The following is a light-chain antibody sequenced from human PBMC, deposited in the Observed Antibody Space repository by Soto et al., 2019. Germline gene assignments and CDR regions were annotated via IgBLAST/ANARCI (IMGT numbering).Light chain of an antibody. CDR1: QAITKY. Sequence: IWMTQSRYSLSSSLGYRSTITCQAIQAITKYLNWYQQKPGKDPKLLIFDASNLETGVTSRFSGSGSGTDFTLTISSMQPEDIATYYCKQYDNLQITFGQGTRLEIK. CDR3: KQYDNLQIT. CDR2: DAS. V-gene: IGKV1-33*01. J-gene: IGKJ5*01.